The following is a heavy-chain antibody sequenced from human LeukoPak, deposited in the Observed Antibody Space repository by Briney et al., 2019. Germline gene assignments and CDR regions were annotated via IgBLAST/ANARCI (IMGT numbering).Heavy chain of an antibody. J-gene: IGHJ6*03. D-gene: IGHD5-18*01. V-gene: IGHV1-8*01. Sequence: GASVKVSCKASGYTFTSYDINWVRQATGQGLEGRGWMNPISGNTGHAQKFQGRVTMTRDTSISTAYMELSSLRSEDTAVYYCARGPPIRGYRYGYDAGYYYSYSMDVWGKGTTVTISS. CDR1: GYTFTSYD. CDR3: ARGPPIRGYRYGYDAGYYYSYSMDV. CDR2: MNPISGNT.